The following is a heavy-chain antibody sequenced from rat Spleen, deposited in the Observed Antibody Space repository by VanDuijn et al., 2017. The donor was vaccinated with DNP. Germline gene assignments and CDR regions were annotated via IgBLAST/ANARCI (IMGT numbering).Heavy chain of an antibody. V-gene: IGHV5S13*01. D-gene: IGHD1-10*01. CDR2: ISASGDST. CDR1: GFIFSYYG. J-gene: IGHJ3*01. CDR3: ARPYGYNNGGFAY. Sequence: EVQLVESGGGSVQPGRSLKLSCAASGFIFSYYGMAWVRQAPKKGLEWVASISASGDSTSYRDSVRGRFTISRDTAKSTLYLHMNSLRSEDMATYYCARPYGYNNGGFAYWGQGTLVTVSS.